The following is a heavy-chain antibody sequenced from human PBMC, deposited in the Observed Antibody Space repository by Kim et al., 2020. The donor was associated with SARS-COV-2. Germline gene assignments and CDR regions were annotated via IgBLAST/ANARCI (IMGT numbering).Heavy chain of an antibody. V-gene: IGHV4-61*01. J-gene: IGHJ3*02. CDR3: ARDRGDFWSGYYSRVDAFDI. CDR2: IYYSGST. D-gene: IGHD3-3*01. Sequence: SETLSLTCTVSGGSVSSGSYYWSWIRQPPGKGLEWIGYIYYSGSTNYNPSLKSRVTISVDTSKNQFSLKLSSVTAADTAVYYCARDRGDFWSGYYSRVDAFDIWGQGTMVTVSS. CDR1: GGSVSSGSYY.